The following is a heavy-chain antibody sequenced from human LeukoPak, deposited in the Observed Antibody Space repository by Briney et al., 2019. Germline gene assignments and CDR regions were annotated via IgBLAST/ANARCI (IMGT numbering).Heavy chain of an antibody. CDR3: VKDRGDCVVVVAATLCHYYFDY. J-gene: IGHJ4*02. V-gene: IGHV3-64D*06. D-gene: IGHD2-15*01. CDR1: GFTFSSYA. CDR2: ISSNGGST. Sequence: GGSLRLSCSASGFTFSSYAMHWVRQAPGKGLEYVSAISSNGGSTYYADSVKGRFTISRDNSKNTLYLQMSSLRAEDTAVYYCVKDRGDCVVVVAATLCHYYFDYWGQGTLVTVSS.